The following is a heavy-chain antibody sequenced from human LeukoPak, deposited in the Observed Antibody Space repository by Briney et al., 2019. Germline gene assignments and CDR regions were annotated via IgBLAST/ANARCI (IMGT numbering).Heavy chain of an antibody. CDR1: GFTFSSYA. CDR2: ISGSGGST. J-gene: IGHJ4*02. D-gene: IGHD6-19*01. CDR3: AKGSSGWYLRGFDY. V-gene: IGHV3-23*01. Sequence: GGSLRLSCAASGFTFSSYAMNWVRQAPGKGLEWVSAISGSGGSTYYADSVKGRFTISRDNSKNTLYLQMNSLRAEDTAVYYCAKGSSGWYLRGFDYWGQGTLVTVSS.